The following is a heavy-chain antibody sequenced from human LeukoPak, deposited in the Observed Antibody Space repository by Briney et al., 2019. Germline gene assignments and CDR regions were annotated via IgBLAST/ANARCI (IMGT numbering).Heavy chain of an antibody. V-gene: IGHV3-33*01. CDR3: ARGYGSGNPPPPSPTDY. CDR2: IWYDGSNK. Sequence: PGGSLRLSCAASGFTFSSYGMHWVRQAPGKGLEWVAVIWYDGSNKYYADSVKGRFTISRGNSKNTLYLQMNSLRAEDTAVYYCARGYGSGNPPPPSPTDYWGQGTLVTVSS. J-gene: IGHJ4*02. D-gene: IGHD3-10*01. CDR1: GFTFSSYG.